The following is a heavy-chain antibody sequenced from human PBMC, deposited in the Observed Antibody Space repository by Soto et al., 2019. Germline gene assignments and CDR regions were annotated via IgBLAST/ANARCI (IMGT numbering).Heavy chain of an antibody. CDR1: GYTFTSHD. D-gene: IGHD2-2*01. CDR2: MNPNSGHT. CDR3: ASDMSTT. V-gene: IGHV1-8*01. J-gene: IGHJ5*02. Sequence: QVQLVQSGAEVKKPGASVKVSRKASGYTFTSHDINWMRQTTGQGLEWMGWMNPNSGHTNSAQKFQGRVTMTRDTSINTAYMELTNLRSEDTAIYYCASDMSTTWGQGTLVTVSS.